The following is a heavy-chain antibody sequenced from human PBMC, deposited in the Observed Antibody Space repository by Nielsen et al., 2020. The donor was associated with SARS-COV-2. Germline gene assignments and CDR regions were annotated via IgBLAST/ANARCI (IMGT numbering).Heavy chain of an antibody. D-gene: IGHD2-15*01. J-gene: IGHJ4*02. Sequence: SETLSLTCAVYGGSFGGYYWSWIRRPPGKGLEWIGEVNYRGGTNYNPSLKSRVTISMDASKNQFSLKMSSVTAADTAVYYCARDGGLAYSGYWGQGTLVTVSS. CDR1: GGSFGGYY. CDR2: VNYRGGT. V-gene: IGHV4-34*01. CDR3: ARDGGLAYSGY.